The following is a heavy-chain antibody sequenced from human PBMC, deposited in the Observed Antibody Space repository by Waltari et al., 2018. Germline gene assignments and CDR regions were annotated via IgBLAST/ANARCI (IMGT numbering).Heavy chain of an antibody. Sequence: EVQLLESGGGLVQPGGSLRLSCAASGFTFSSYAMSWVHQAPGKGLEWVSVIYSGGSTYYADSVKGRFTISRDNSKNTLYLQMNSLRAEDTAVYYCAKDQARGTMVRGVIYYWGQGTLVTVSS. J-gene: IGHJ4*02. CDR3: AKDQARGTMVRGVIYY. V-gene: IGHV3-23*03. CDR1: GFTFSSYA. D-gene: IGHD3-10*01. CDR2: IYSGGST.